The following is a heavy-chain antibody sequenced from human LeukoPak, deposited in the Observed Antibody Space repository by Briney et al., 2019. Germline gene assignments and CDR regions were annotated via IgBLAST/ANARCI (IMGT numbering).Heavy chain of an antibody. V-gene: IGHV4-39*07. J-gene: IGHJ5*02. CDR2: IYYSGST. CDR1: GGSSSSGSYY. D-gene: IGHD6-13*01. Sequence: SETLSLTCIVSGGSSSSGSYYWRWIRQPPGKGLGWIGSIYYSGSTYYNPSLKSRVTISVDTSKNQFSLKLSSVTAADTAVYYCAREPGIAAAGRNWFDPWGQGTLVTVPS. CDR3: AREPGIAAAGRNWFDP.